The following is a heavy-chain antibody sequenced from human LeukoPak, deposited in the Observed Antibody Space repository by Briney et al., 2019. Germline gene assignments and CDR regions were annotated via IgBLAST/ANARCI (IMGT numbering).Heavy chain of an antibody. V-gene: IGHV1-2*02. Sequence: GASVKVSCKASGYTFTGYYMHWVRQAPGQGLEWMGWINPNSGGTNYAQKFQGRVTMTRDTSISTAYMELSRLRSDDTAVYYCARGLSDVDSRHAAFDIWGQGTMVTVSS. J-gene: IGHJ3*02. D-gene: IGHD4-17*01. CDR3: ARGLSDVDSRHAAFDI. CDR2: INPNSGGT. CDR1: GYTFTGYY.